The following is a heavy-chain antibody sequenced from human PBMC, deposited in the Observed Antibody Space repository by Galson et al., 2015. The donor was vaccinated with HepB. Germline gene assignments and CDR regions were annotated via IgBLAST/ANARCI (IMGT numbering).Heavy chain of an antibody. CDR1: GFTFSTYT. Sequence: SLRLSCAASGFTFSTYTMNWVRQAPGKGLEWVSSISSGSTYIYYADSLKGRFTISRDNARNSLYLQMSSLRGEYTAVYYCASPNPSGSWHGFDSWGQGTLVTVSS. D-gene: IGHD3-10*01. CDR3: ASPNPSGSWHGFDS. J-gene: IGHJ4*02. CDR2: ISSGSTYI. V-gene: IGHV3-21*04.